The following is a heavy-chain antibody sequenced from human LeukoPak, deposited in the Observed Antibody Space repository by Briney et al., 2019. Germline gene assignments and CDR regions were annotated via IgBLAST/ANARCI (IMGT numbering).Heavy chain of an antibody. CDR1: GFTFSSYG. CDR3: AKDGDPYIVATTHFDY. V-gene: IGHV3-30*02. D-gene: IGHD5-12*01. Sequence: GGSLRLSCAASGFTFSSYGMRWGRQAPGKGLEWVAFIQYDATNKYYADSVKGRFTVFRDNSKSTLYLQMNSLRAEDTAVYYCAKDGDPYIVATTHFDYWGQGTLVTVSS. CDR2: IQYDATNK. J-gene: IGHJ4*02.